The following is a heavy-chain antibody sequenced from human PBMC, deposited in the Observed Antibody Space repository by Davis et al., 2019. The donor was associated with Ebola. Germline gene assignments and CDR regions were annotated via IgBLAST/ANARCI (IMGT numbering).Heavy chain of an antibody. CDR1: GYTFTNYG. D-gene: IGHD6-19*01. CDR2: INPYSGNT. V-gene: IGHV1-18*04. CDR3: ARDGEQWLPHYYGMDV. J-gene: IGHJ6*02. Sequence: ASVKVSCKASGYTFTNYGITWVRQAPGQGLEWMGWINPYSGNTNYAQKLQGRVTMTTDTSTTTAYMDLRILTSDDTAVYYCARDGEQWLPHYYGMDVWGQGTTVTVSS.